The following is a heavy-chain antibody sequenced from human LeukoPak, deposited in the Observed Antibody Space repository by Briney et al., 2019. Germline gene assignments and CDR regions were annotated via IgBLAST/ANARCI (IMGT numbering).Heavy chain of an antibody. Sequence: SETLSLTCTVSGGSISSYYWSWIRQPPGKGLEWIGYIYYSGSTNYSPSLKSRVTISVDTSKNQFSLKLSSVTAADTAVCYCARDLNSGSLFDYWGQGTLVTVSS. CDR1: GGSISSYY. CDR2: IYYSGST. V-gene: IGHV4-59*01. CDR3: ARDLNSGSLFDY. D-gene: IGHD1-26*01. J-gene: IGHJ4*02.